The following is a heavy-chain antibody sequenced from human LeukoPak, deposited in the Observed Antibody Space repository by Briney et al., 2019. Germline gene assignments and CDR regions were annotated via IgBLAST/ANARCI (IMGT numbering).Heavy chain of an antibody. CDR3: ARHIITMVRGVPSGMDV. V-gene: IGHV4-59*08. Sequence: PSETLSLTCTVSGGSISSYYWSWIRQPPGKGLEWIGYIYYSGSTNYNPSLKRRVTISVETSKNQSSLKLSSVTAADTAMYYCARHIITMVRGVPSGMDVWGQGTTVTVSS. J-gene: IGHJ6*02. CDR2: IYYSGST. D-gene: IGHD3-10*01. CDR1: GGSISSYY.